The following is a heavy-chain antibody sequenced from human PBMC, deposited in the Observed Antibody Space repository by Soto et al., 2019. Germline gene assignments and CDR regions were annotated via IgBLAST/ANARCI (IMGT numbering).Heavy chain of an antibody. CDR2: IYHSGNT. D-gene: IGHD3-22*01. Sequence: SETLSLTCAVSGGSISSGGHSWSWVRQPPGKGLEWIGYIYHSGNTYYNPSLKSRVTISVGRSKNQFSLKLSSVTAADTAVYYCTRCCYYDSSGYYYPNWFDPWGQGTLVTVSS. CDR3: TRCCYYDSSGYYYPNWFDP. J-gene: IGHJ5*02. V-gene: IGHV4-30-2*01. CDR1: GGSISSGGHS.